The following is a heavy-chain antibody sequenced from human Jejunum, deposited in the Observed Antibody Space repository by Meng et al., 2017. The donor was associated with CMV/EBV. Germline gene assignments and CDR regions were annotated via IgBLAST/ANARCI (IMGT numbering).Heavy chain of an antibody. CDR2: IYFPGST. V-gene: IGHV4-39*07. J-gene: IGHJ4*02. D-gene: IGHD3-9*01. CDR1: EYHICISNHY. Sequence: LHAPASVLATPAHTLPLPSTVYEYHICISNHYCGWIPHPPGKCLEWIGTIYFPGSTYYNPSLKSRVTISVDTSKNHFSLKLSSVTAADTAVYYCARDRTVIFTPDGSLGAWGQGTLVTVSS. CDR3: ARDRTVIFTPDGSLGA.